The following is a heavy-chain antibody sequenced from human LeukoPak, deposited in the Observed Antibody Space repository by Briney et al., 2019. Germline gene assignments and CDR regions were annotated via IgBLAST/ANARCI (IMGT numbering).Heavy chain of an antibody. CDR1: GFTFDDCA. CDR2: ISWNSGSI. J-gene: IGHJ4*02. Sequence: GGSLRLSCAASGFTFDDCAMHWVRQAPGKGLEWVSGISWNSGSIGYADSVKGRFTISRDNAKNSLYLQMNSLRAEDTALYYCAKIAAAGTFDYWGQGTLVTVSS. V-gene: IGHV3-9*01. CDR3: AKIAAAGTFDY. D-gene: IGHD6-13*01.